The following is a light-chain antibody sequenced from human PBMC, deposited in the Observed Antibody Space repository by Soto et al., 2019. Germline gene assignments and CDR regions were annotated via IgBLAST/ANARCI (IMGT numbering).Light chain of an antibody. Sequence: TVQTKAPAAATVSQREGATLQFRASPRVYSNLAWYQQRPGQAPRLLIYGASTRATGVPARFSGSGSGTDFTLTISRLEPEDFAVYYCQQYGSSGTFA. CDR3: QQYGSSGT. J-gene: IGKJ1*01. CDR1: PRVYSN. CDR2: GAS. V-gene: IGKV3-15*01.